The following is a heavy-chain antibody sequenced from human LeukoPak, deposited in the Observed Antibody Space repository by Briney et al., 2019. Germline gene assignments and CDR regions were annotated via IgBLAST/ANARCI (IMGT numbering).Heavy chain of an antibody. CDR2: IYYSGST. Sequence: SETLSLTCTVSGGSISSSSYYWGWIRQPPGKGLEWIGSIYYSGSTYYNPSLKSRVTISVDTSKNQFSLNLSSVTAADTAVYYCATSKSKIAVAVHWGQGTLVTVAS. V-gene: IGHV4-39*01. D-gene: IGHD6-19*01. CDR3: ATSKSKIAVAVH. CDR1: GGSISSSSYY. J-gene: IGHJ4*02.